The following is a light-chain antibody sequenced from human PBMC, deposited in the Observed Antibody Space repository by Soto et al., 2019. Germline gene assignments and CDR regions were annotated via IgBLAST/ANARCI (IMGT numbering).Light chain of an antibody. CDR2: AAS. CDR1: QSINRY. V-gene: IGKV1-39*01. CDR3: QQSYTTLFT. Sequence: DIQMTQSTSSLSASVGDRVTITCRASQSINRYLNWYQQKPGKAPKLLIYAASSLQSGVPSRFSGSGSGTDFTLTISSLQPEDFATYYCQQSYTTLFTFGPWTKVDIK. J-gene: IGKJ3*01.